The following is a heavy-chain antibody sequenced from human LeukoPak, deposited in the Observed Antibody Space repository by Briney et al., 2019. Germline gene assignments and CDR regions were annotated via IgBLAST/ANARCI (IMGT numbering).Heavy chain of an antibody. V-gene: IGHV3-7*01. CDR1: GFTFSDYW. D-gene: IGHD1-7*01. J-gene: IGHJ5*02. Sequence: GGSLRLSCAASGFTFSDYWMSWVRQAPGKGLEWVGQIKEDGSEKYYADSVKGRFTVSRDNARNSVYLQMNSLRAEDTAVYYCARDSPGTTFDHWGQGTLVTVSS. CDR3: ARDSPGTTFDH. CDR2: IKEDGSEK.